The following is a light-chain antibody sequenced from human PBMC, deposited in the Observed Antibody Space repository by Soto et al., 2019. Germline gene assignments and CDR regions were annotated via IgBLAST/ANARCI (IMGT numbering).Light chain of an antibody. Sequence: EVVLTQSPATLSLSPGEKATLSCRASQDINTYLGWYQQKPGQPPRLLIYDASNRARGIPARFSGSGSGTDFTLTINSLEPEDFGIYYCQHRYNWPLTFGAGTKVEIK. J-gene: IGKJ4*01. CDR1: QDINTY. CDR3: QHRYNWPLT. V-gene: IGKV3-11*01. CDR2: DAS.